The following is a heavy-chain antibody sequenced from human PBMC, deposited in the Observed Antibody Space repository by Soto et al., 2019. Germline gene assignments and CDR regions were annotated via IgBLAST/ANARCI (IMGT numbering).Heavy chain of an antibody. CDR1: GGSISSYY. CDR2: IYYSGST. V-gene: IGHV4-59*01. CDR3: ARATSTSYCSSTSCPNWFDP. D-gene: IGHD2-2*01. J-gene: IGHJ5*02. Sequence: SETLSLTGTVSGGSISSYYWSWIRQPPGKGLEWIGYIYYSGSTNYNPSLKSRVTISVDTSKNQFSLKLSSVTAADTAVYYCARATSTSYCSSTSCPNWFDPWGQGTLVTVSS.